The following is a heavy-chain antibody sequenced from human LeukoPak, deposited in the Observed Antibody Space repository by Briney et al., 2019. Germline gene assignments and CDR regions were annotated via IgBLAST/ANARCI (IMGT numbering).Heavy chain of an antibody. V-gene: IGHV3-21*01. J-gene: IGHJ4*02. CDR1: GFTFSSYS. CDR2: ISSSSSYI. CDR3: ARSWKYYYDSSGYFLFDY. D-gene: IGHD3-22*01. Sequence: TGGSLRLSCAASGFTFSSYSMNWVRQAPGKGLEWVSSISSSSSYIYYADSVKGRFTISRDNAKNSLYLQMNSLRAEDTAVYYCARSWKYYYDSSGYFLFDYWGQGTLVTVSS.